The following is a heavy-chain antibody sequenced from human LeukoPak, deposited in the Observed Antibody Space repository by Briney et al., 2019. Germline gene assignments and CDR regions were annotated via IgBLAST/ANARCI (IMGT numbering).Heavy chain of an antibody. D-gene: IGHD2-2*01. J-gene: IGHJ3*02. CDR3: ARGSVVVVPAAKAAFDI. CDR2: IIPIFGTA. CDR1: GGTFSSYA. Sequence: SVKVSCKASGGTFSSYAISWVRQAPGQGLEWMGGIIPIFGTANYAQKFQGRVTITADESTSTAYMELSSLRSEDTAVYYCARGSVVVVPAAKAAFDIWGQGTMVTVSS. V-gene: IGHV1-69*01.